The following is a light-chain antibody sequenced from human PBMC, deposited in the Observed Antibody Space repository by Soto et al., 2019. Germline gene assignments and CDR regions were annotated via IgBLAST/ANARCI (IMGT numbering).Light chain of an antibody. CDR3: QVWDSSRGV. V-gene: IGLV3-21*02. CDR2: DDS. Sequence: SYELTQPPSVSVAPGQTARIPCGGNNIGSKSAHWYQQKPGQAPVLVVYDDSDRPSGIPERFSGSNSGNTATLTIIRVGAGDEADYYCQVWDSSRGVFGGGTKLTVL. J-gene: IGLJ3*02. CDR1: NIGSKS.